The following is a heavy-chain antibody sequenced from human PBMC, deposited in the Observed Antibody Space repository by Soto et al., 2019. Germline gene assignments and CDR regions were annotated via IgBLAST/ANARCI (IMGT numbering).Heavy chain of an antibody. CDR3: ARDVYCSSTSCADFDY. CDR2: ISAYNGNT. J-gene: IGHJ4*02. Sequence: ASVKVSCKASGYTFTSYGISWVRQAPGQGLEWMGWISAYNGNTNYAQKLQGRVTMTTDTSTSTAYMELRSLRSDDTAVYYCARDVYCSSTSCADFDYWGQGTLVTVSS. D-gene: IGHD2-2*01. V-gene: IGHV1-18*01. CDR1: GYTFTSYG.